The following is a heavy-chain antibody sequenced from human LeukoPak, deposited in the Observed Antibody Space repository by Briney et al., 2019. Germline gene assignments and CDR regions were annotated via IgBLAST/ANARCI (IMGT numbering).Heavy chain of an antibody. CDR3: ATNDGGNSEGLNDY. D-gene: IGHD4-23*01. Sequence: SETLSLTCAVYGGSFSGYYWSWIRQPPGKGLEWIGEINHSGSTNYNPSLKSRVTLSVDTSKNQFSLKLSSVTAADTAVYYCATNDGGNSEGLNDYWGQGTLVTVSA. V-gene: IGHV4-34*01. J-gene: IGHJ4*02. CDR1: GGSFSGYY. CDR2: INHSGST.